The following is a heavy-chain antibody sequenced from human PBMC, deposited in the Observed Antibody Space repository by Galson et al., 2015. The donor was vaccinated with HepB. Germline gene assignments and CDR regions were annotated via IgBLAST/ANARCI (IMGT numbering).Heavy chain of an antibody. CDR1: GYTFTTYN. V-gene: IGHV1-46*01. Sequence: SVKVSCKATGYTFTTYNIQWVRQAPGQGLEWMGRISPSDGAVHYAQDFQGRVTMTRDTSTSTVYMDLSSLASEDTAVYYCAREKFFTYYFDYWGQGTLVTVSS. CDR2: ISPSDGAV. D-gene: IGHD3-3*01. J-gene: IGHJ4*02. CDR3: AREKFFTYYFDY.